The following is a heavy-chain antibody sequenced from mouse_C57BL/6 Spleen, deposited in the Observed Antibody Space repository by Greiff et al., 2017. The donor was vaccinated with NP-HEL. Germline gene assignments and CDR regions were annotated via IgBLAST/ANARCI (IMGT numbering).Heavy chain of an antibody. V-gene: IGHV3-8*01. CDR3: ARFPHYYGSPYWYFDV. CDR1: GYSITSDY. J-gene: IGHJ1*03. Sequence: EVQLQQSGPGLAKPSQTLSLTCSVTGYSITSDYWNWIRKFPGNKLEYMGYISYSGSTYYNPSLKSRISITRDTSKNQYYLQLNSVTTEDTATYYCARFPHYYGSPYWYFDVWGTGTTVTVSS. D-gene: IGHD1-1*01. CDR2: ISYSGST.